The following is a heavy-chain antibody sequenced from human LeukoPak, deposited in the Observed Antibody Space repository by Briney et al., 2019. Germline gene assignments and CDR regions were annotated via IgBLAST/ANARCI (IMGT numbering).Heavy chain of an antibody. CDR1: GFTVSSNY. CDR3: ARDGISGFDRAYYGMDV. Sequence: GGSLRLSCAASGFTVSSNYMSWVRQAPGKGLEWVSVIYSGGSTYYADSVKGRFTISRDNSKNTLYLQMNSLRAEDTAVYYCARDGISGFDRAYYGMDVWGQGTTVTVSS. D-gene: IGHD3-9*01. V-gene: IGHV3-53*01. J-gene: IGHJ6*02. CDR2: IYSGGST.